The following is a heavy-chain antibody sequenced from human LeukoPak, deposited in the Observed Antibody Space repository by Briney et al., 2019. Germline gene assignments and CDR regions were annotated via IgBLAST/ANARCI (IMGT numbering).Heavy chain of an antibody. CDR2: ISWNSGSI. V-gene: IGHV3-9*01. CDR1: GFTFDDYA. J-gene: IGHJ4*02. CDR3: ARDFAYYDFWSGSPHFDY. D-gene: IGHD3-3*01. Sequence: GGSLRLSCAASGFTFDDYAMHWVRQAPGKGLEWVSGISWNSGSIGYADSVKGRFTISRDNAKNSLYLQMNSLRAEDTALYYCARDFAYYDFWSGSPHFDYWGQGTLVTVSS.